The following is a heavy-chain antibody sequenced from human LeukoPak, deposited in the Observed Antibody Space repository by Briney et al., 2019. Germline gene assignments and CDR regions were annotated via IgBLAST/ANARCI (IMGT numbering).Heavy chain of an antibody. CDR3: ARDLNARAVAGTTDWFDP. CDR2: ISAYNGNT. J-gene: IGHJ5*02. D-gene: IGHD6-19*01. V-gene: IGHV1-18*01. Sequence: ASVKVSCKASGGTFSSYAISWVRQAPGQGLEWMGWISAYNGNTNYAQKVQGRVTMTTDTSTSTTYMELRSLRSDDTAVYYCARDLNARAVAGTTDWFDPWGQGTLVTVSS. CDR1: GGTFSSYA.